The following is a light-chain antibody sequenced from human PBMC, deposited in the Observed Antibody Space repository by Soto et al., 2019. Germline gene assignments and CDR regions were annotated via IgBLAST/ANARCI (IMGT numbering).Light chain of an antibody. V-gene: IGKV3-20*01. CDR2: GAS. Sequence: EIVLTQSPGTLSLSPGERATLSCRASQSVSSSYLAWYQQKPGQAPRLLFYGASSRATGIPDRVSGSGSGTDFTLTISRLEPEDFAVYYCQQYGSSPYTFGQGTKLEIK. J-gene: IGKJ2*01. CDR3: QQYGSSPYT. CDR1: QSVSSSY.